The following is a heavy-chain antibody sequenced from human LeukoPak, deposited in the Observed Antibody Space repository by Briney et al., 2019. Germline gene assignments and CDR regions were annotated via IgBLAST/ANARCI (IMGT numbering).Heavy chain of an antibody. V-gene: IGHV2-5*02. CDR1: GFSLSTIGVG. CDR2: IYWDDDK. Sequence: SGPTLVNPTQPLTLTCTFSGFSLSTIGVGVGWIRQPPGKALEWLALIYWDDDKRYSPSLKSRLTITKDISKNQVVLTMTNMDPVDTATYYCAHRQGSGDYWGYWGQGTLVTVSS. J-gene: IGHJ4*02. D-gene: IGHD2-15*01. CDR3: AHRQGSGDYWGY.